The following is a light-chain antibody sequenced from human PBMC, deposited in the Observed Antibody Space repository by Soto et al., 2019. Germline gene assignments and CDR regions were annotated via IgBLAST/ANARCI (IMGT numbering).Light chain of an antibody. V-gene: IGKV1-39*01. Sequence: DIQMTQSPSSLSASVGDRVSITCRASQSISSYLNWYQQKPGKAPKLLIYAASSLQSGVPSRFSGSGSGTDFTLTISSLQPEDFATYYCLQYYDYRTFGQGTKVDIK. CDR2: AAS. CDR1: QSISSY. CDR3: LQYYDYRT. J-gene: IGKJ1*01.